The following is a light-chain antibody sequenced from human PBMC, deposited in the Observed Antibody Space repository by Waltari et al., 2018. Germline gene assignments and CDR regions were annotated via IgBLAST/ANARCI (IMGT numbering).Light chain of an antibody. Sequence: QSALTQPASVSGSPGQSITISSTGTSSDVGGYNYVSWYQQHPGKAPNLMIYDVSNRPSGVSNRFSGSKSGNTASLTISGLQAEDEADYYCSSYTSSSTLYVFGTGTKVTVL. CDR3: SSYTSSSTLYV. CDR2: DVS. V-gene: IGLV2-14*03. CDR1: SSDVGGYNY. J-gene: IGLJ1*01.